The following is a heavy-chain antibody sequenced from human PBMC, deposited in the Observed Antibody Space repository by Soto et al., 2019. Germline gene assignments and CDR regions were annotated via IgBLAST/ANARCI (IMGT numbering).Heavy chain of an antibody. CDR2: LSYSEST. D-gene: IGHD3-10*01. CDR1: GDSISGYS. V-gene: IGHV4-59*01. J-gene: IGHJ4*02. Sequence: SETLSLTCTVSGDSISGYSWSWIRQPPGKGLEWIGYLSYSESTTSTPSLRSRVTISVDTSKNQFSLELSSVTAADTAVYFCARDGGTYLTRYFDSWGQGALVTVSS. CDR3: ARDGGTYLTRYFDS.